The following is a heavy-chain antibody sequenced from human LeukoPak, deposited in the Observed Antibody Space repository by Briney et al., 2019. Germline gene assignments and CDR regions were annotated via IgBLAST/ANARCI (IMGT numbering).Heavy chain of an antibody. CDR2: IYYSGST. J-gene: IGHJ6*03. CDR3: ARGHSIEPYYYYYYMDV. CDR1: GDSISSYY. Sequence: SETLSLTCTVSGDSISSYYCSWIRQPPGKGLEWIGDIYYSGSTSYNPSLKSRVTIPLDTSNNQFSLKLRSVTAADTAVYYCARGHSIEPYYYYYYMDVWGKGTTVTVSS. V-gene: IGHV4-59*01. D-gene: IGHD4-11*01.